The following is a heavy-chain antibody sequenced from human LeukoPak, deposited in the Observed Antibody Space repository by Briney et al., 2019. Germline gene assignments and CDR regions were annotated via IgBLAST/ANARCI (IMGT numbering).Heavy chain of an antibody. V-gene: IGHV3-48*04. D-gene: IGHD6-19*01. CDR1: GFTFSSYS. CDR3: ASLKWLVPY. CDR2: ISSSSSTI. Sequence: GGSLRLSCAASGFTFSSYSMNWVRQAPGKGLEWVSYISSSSSTIYYADSVKGRFTISRDNAKNSLYLQMNSLRAEDTAVYYCASLKWLVPYWGQGTLVTVSS. J-gene: IGHJ4*02.